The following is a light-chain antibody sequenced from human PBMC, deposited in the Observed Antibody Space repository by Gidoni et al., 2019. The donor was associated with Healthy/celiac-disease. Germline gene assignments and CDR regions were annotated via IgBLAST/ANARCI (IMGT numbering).Light chain of an antibody. CDR2: AAS. CDR3: QQSYSTPPNT. V-gene: IGKV1-39*01. J-gene: IGKJ1*01. CDR1: QSISSY. Sequence: DIQLTQSPSSLSASVGDRVTITCRASQSISSYLNWYQQKPGKAPKLLIYAASSLQSGVPSRFSGRGSGTDFTLTISRLQPEDFATYYCQQSYSTPPNTFGQGTKVEIK.